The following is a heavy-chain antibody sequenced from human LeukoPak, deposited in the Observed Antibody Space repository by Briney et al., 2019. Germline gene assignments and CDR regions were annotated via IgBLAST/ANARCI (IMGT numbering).Heavy chain of an antibody. CDR1: GGTFSSYA. D-gene: IGHD2-2*01. CDR2: IIPIFGTA. V-gene: IGHV1-69*13. Sequence: GASVKVSCKASGGTFSSYAISWVRQAPGQGLEWMGGIIPIFGTASYAQKFQGRVTITADESTSTAYMELSSLRSEDTAVYYCARHCYGTSANRDFDYWGQGTLVTVSS. J-gene: IGHJ4*02. CDR3: ARHCYGTSANRDFDY.